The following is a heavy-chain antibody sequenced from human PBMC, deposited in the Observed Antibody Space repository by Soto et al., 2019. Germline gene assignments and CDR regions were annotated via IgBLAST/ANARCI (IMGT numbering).Heavy chain of an antibody. V-gene: IGHV4-34*01. CDR2: INHSGRT. CDR1: GGSFSDYY. Sequence: SETLSLTCAVYGGSFSDYYWSWIRQAPGKGLEWIGEINHSGRTKYNPSLKSRLTISIDTSKNQFSLKLSSVTAADTAVYYCAREGSYKNYYYYGMDVWGQGTTVTVSS. D-gene: IGHD2-15*01. J-gene: IGHJ6*02. CDR3: AREGSYKNYYYYGMDV.